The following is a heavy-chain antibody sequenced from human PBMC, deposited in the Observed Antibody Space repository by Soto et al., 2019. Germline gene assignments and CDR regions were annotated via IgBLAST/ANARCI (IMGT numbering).Heavy chain of an antibody. CDR3: ARVRIRGIVATIPYYFDY. CDR2: IKQDGSEK. J-gene: IGHJ4*02. D-gene: IGHD5-12*01. Sequence: GGSLRLSCAASGFTFSSYWMSWVRQAPGKGLEWVANIKQDGSEKYYVDSVKGRFTISRDNAKNSLYLQMNSLRAEDTAVYYCARVRIRGIVATIPYYFDYWGQGTLVTVSS. V-gene: IGHV3-7*01. CDR1: GFTFSSYW.